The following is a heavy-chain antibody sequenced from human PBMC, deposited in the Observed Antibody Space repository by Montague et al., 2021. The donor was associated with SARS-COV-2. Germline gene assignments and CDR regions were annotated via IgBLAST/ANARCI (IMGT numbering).Heavy chain of an antibody. CDR3: ARMALASSSSDFDY. Sequence: SETLSLTCAVSGGSISSSNWWSWVRQPPGKGLEWIGEIYDSGSTNYNPXXKSRVTISVDKSKNQFSLKLSSVTAADTAVYYCARMALASSSSDFDYWGQGTLVTVSS. J-gene: IGHJ4*02. D-gene: IGHD6-6*01. CDR1: GGSISSSNW. V-gene: IGHV4-4*02. CDR2: IYDSGST.